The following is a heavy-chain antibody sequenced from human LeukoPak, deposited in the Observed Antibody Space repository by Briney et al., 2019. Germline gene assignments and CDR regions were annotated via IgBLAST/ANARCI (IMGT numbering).Heavy chain of an antibody. D-gene: IGHD3-9*01. CDR3: ASCPDFDFRNAFDI. Sequence: SETLSLTCAVYGGSFSGYYWSWIRQPPGKGLEWIGEINHSGSTNYNPSLKSRVTISVDTSKNQFSLKLSSVTAADTAVYYCASCPDFDFRNAFDIWGQGTMVTVSS. J-gene: IGHJ3*02. CDR1: GGSFSGYY. CDR2: INHSGST. V-gene: IGHV4-34*01.